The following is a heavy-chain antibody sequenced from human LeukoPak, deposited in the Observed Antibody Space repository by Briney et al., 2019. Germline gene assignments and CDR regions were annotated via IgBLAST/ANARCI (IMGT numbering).Heavy chain of an antibody. J-gene: IGHJ4*02. Sequence: GGSLRLSCAASGFTFSSYAMHWVRQAPGKGLEYVSAISSNGGSTYYANSVKGRFTISRDNSKNTLYLQMGSLRAEDMAVYYCARVGDYVCKDWGQGTLVTVSS. CDR1: GFTFSSYA. CDR3: ARVGDYVCKD. D-gene: IGHD3-16*01. V-gene: IGHV3-64*01. CDR2: ISSNGGST.